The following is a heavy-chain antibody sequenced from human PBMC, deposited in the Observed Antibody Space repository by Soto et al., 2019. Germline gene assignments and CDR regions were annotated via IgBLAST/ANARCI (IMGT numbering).Heavy chain of an antibody. J-gene: IGHJ4*02. V-gene: IGHV1-2*02. CDR3: ARVLATVTTWALGY. CDR2: INPNSGDT. D-gene: IGHD4-4*01. CDR1: GYTFTDYF. Sequence: ASVKVSCKASGYTFTDYFMHWVRQAPGQGLEWMGWINPNSGDTNCAQKFQGSVTMTRDTSISTAYLELSSLRSDDTAVYFCARVLATVTTWALGYWGQGTLVPVSS.